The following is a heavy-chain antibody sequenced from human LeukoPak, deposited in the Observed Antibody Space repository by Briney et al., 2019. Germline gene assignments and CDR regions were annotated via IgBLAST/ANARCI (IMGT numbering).Heavy chain of an antibody. CDR3: ATPPPLGYG. Sequence: ASVKVSCKASGYSFSDYFLHWMKQTPGKGPEWMGRLDPEDGSTIYAARFQGRLTITADLSADTAYMELSGLRPDDTAVYYCATPPPLGYGWGQGTLVTVSS. CDR1: GYSFSDYF. D-gene: IGHD4-17*01. V-gene: IGHV1-69-2*01. J-gene: IGHJ4*02. CDR2: LDPEDGST.